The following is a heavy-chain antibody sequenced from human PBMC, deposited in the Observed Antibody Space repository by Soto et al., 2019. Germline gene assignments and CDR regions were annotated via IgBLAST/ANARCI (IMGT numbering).Heavy chain of an antibody. Sequence: GAAVKVSCKASGYTFTSYGISWVRQAPGQGPEWMGWVSGYNGNTDYAQNLQGRVTMTTDTSTSTAYMELRSLRSDDTAVYYCAYFCFFTTSGGDHTLLDSWGQGTLVTVSS. V-gene: IGHV1-18*01. D-gene: IGHD5-12*01. J-gene: IGHJ5*01. CDR2: VSGYNGNT. CDR3: AYFCFFTTSGGDHTLLDS. CDR1: GYTFTSYG.